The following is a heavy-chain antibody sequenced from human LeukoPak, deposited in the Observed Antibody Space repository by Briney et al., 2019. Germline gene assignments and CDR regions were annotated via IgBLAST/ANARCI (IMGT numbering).Heavy chain of an antibody. J-gene: IGHJ4*02. CDR3: ARDGKGQWLGILDY. D-gene: IGHD6-19*01. CDR1: GGSISSYY. V-gene: IGHV4-59*01. Sequence: SETLSLTCTVSGGSISSYYWSWIRQPPGKGLEWIGYIYYSGSTNYNPSLKSRVTISVDTSKNQFSLKLSSVTAADTAVYYCARDGKGQWLGILDYWGQGTLVTVSS. CDR2: IYYSGST.